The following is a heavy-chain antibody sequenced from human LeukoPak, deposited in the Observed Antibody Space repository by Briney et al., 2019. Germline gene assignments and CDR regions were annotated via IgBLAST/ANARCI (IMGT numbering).Heavy chain of an antibody. CDR1: GFTFSSYS. CDR3: ARVPGLDYDFWSGYYALSKLTDY. J-gene: IGHJ4*02. CDR2: ISSSSSTI. V-gene: IGHV3-48*01. Sequence: GGSLRLSCAASGFTFSSYSMNWVRQAPGKGLEWVSYISSSSSTIYYADSVKGRFTISRDNAKNSLYLQMNSLRAEDTAVYYCARVPGLDYDFWSGYYALSKLTDYWGQGTLVTVSS. D-gene: IGHD3-3*01.